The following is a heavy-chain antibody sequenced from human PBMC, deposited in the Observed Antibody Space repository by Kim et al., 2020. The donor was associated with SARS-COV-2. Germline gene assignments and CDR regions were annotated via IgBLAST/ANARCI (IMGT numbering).Heavy chain of an antibody. CDR3: AKDIGTSWYPLGY. V-gene: IGHV3-33*06. Sequence: GGSLRLSCAASGFTFSNYGMHWVRQAPGKGLEWVAVIWNDGSNKYFADSVRGRFTISRDNSKNTLYLQMNSLRAEDTALYFCAKDIGTSWYPLGYWGQGTLVTVYS. CDR2: IWNDGSNK. D-gene: IGHD6-13*01. CDR1: GFTFSNYG. J-gene: IGHJ4*02.